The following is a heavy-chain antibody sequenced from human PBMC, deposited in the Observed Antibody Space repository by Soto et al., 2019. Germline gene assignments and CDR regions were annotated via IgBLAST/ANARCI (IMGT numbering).Heavy chain of an antibody. CDR1: SGSISSSDSY. Sequence: QVQLQESGPGLVKPSQTLSLTCSVSSGSISSSDSYWGLVRQPPGKGLECIGYINLSGRTYYKPSRKSRVSISIDTSKNQFSLRLTSVTAADTAVYFWARFSTLGKDYGVDVWGQGTTVTVSS. D-gene: IGHD3-3*02. J-gene: IGHJ6*02. CDR3: ARFSTLGKDYGVDV. CDR2: INLSGRT. V-gene: IGHV4-30-4*08.